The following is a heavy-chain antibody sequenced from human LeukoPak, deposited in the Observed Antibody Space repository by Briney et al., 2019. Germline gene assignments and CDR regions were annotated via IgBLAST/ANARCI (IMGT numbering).Heavy chain of an antibody. D-gene: IGHD4-17*01. V-gene: IGHV4-30-2*01. CDR3: ARGHPYLATVTSLFLRPYYFDY. Sequence: PSQTLSLTCTVSGGSISSGGYSWSWVRQPPGKGLEWIGYIYHSGSTYYNPSLKSRVTISLDRSKNQFSLKLSSVTAADTAVYYCARGHPYLATVTSLFLRPYYFDYWGQGTLVTVSS. CDR1: GGSISSGGYS. J-gene: IGHJ4*02. CDR2: IYHSGST.